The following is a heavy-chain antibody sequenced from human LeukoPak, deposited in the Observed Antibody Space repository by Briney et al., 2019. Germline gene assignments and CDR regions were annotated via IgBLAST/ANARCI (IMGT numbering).Heavy chain of an antibody. CDR1: GFTFSSYG. CDR2: IWYGGSNK. J-gene: IGHJ4*02. CDR3: AKDEGRPEY. Sequence: GRSLRLSCAASGFTFSSYGMHWVRQAPGKGLEWVAVIWYGGSNKYYADSVKGRFTISRDNSKNTLYLQMNSLRDEDTAVYYCAKDEGRPEYWGQGTLVTVSS. V-gene: IGHV3-33*06.